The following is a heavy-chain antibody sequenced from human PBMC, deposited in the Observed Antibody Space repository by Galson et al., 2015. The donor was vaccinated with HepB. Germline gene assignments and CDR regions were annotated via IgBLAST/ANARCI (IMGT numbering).Heavy chain of an antibody. CDR1: GYSFTSYW. V-gene: IGHV5-51*01. CDR3: ARPPSDYVWGSLPFDAFDI. D-gene: IGHD3-16*01. Sequence: QSGAEVKKPGESLKISCKGSGYSFTSYWIGWVRQMPGKGLEWMGIIYPGDSDTRYSPSFQGQVTISADKSISTAYLQWSSLKASDTAMYYCARPPSDYVWGSLPFDAFDIWGQGTMVTVSS. J-gene: IGHJ3*02. CDR2: IYPGDSDT.